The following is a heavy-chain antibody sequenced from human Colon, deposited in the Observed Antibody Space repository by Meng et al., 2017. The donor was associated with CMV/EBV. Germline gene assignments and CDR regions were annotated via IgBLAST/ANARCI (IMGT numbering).Heavy chain of an antibody. V-gene: IGHV4-30-2*01. J-gene: IGHJ4*02. D-gene: IGHD6-19*01. Sequence: SGGSISSGDNPWTWIRQPPGKGLEWIGYIYYSGSSYYNPSLKSRVSISIDGSKNQCSLNLNSVTDADTAVYFCGRVAVAGTRTDVDYWGQGTLVTVSS. CDR2: IYYSGSS. CDR3: GRVAVAGTRTDVDY. CDR1: GGSISSGDNP.